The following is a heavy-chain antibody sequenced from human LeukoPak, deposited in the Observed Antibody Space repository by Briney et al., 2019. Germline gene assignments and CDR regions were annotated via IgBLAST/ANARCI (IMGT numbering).Heavy chain of an antibody. CDR2: IYYTGST. J-gene: IGHJ4*02. CDR3: ARAAGSGWFGIDY. V-gene: IGHV4-59*01. D-gene: IGHD6-19*01. CDR1: GGSISSYY. Sequence: SETLSLTCTVSGGSISSYYWSWIRQPPGKGLDWIGYIYYTGSTNYTPSLKSRVTISVDTSKNQFSLKLNSVTAADTAVYYCARAAGSGWFGIDYWGQGTLVTVSS.